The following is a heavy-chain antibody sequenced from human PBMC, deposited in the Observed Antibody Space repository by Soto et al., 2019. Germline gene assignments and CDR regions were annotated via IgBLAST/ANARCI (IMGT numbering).Heavy chain of an antibody. D-gene: IGHD6-13*01. V-gene: IGHV3-21*01. Sequence: GGSLRLSCAASGFTFRSFTINWVRQAPWKGLEWVSTISSNSAYIYYTDALRGRLTISRDNAKNSLHLQMNSLRAEDTAVYYCTRDASRDSSARGWFDPLGPGTLVTFSS. J-gene: IGHJ5*02. CDR3: TRDASRDSSARGWFDP. CDR2: ISSNSAYI. CDR1: GFTFRSFT.